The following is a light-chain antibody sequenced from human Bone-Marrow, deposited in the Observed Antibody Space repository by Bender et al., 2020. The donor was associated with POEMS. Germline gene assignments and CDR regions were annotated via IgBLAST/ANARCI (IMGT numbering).Light chain of an antibody. J-gene: IGLJ3*02. V-gene: IGLV2-23*01. CDR2: EGT. Sequence: PASVSGSPGQSITISCAGMRDDVGTYNLVSWYQQHPGNAPKLIIYEGTERPSGVSHRFSGFLSGNTASLAISDIQSEDEGDYYCSSWDDSLSGWVFGGGTKLTVL. CDR3: SSWDDSLSGWV. CDR1: RDDVGTYNL.